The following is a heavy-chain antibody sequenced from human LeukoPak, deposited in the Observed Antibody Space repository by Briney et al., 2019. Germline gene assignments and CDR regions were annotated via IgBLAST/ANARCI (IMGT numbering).Heavy chain of an antibody. D-gene: IGHD2-15*01. Sequence: PGGSLRLSXAASGFPFSSYSMNWVRPAPGKGLGWVSSIISSSSYIYYADSVKGRFTISRDNAKNSLYLQMNSLRAEDTAVYYCARASEGGYYYYYMDVWGKGTTVTVSS. V-gene: IGHV3-21*01. CDR3: ARASEGGYYYYYMDV. CDR1: GFPFSSYS. CDR2: IISSSSYI. J-gene: IGHJ6*03.